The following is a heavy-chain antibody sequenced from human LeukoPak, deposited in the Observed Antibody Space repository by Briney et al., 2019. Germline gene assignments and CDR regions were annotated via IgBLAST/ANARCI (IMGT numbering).Heavy chain of an antibody. J-gene: IGHJ4*02. Sequence: GASVKVSCKASGGTFSRSAVNWVRQAPGQGLEWMGGIIPMFRTANYAQKFRGRVMITADESTSTAYMELNRLRSEDTAVYYCARDASIHDSSSYYFLWWGQGALVTVSS. CDR3: ARDASIHDSSSYYFLW. V-gene: IGHV1-69*01. CDR2: IIPMFRTA. D-gene: IGHD3-22*01. CDR1: GGTFSRSA.